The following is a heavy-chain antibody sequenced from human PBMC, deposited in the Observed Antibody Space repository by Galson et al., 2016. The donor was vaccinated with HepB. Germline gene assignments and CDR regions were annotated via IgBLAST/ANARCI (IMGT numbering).Heavy chain of an antibody. V-gene: IGHV3-23*01. J-gene: IGHJ3*01. D-gene: IGHD3-22*01. CDR1: GFSFSSFA. CDR2: ISGSGART. CDR3: AKVLSSGLRDALDS. Sequence: SLRLSCAVSGFSFSSFAMSWVRQAPGKGLDWVSIISGSGARTYYSDSVKGRFTISREKSKNTVYMQMNSLTVEDTAVYYCAKVLSSGLRDALDSWGQGTMVIVSS.